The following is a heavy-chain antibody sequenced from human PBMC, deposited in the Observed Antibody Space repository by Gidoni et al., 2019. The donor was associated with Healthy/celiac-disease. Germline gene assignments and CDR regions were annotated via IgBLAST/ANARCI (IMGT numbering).Heavy chain of an antibody. J-gene: IGHJ3*02. CDR3: ARRGPLDDILTGVGLDAFDI. Sequence: QVQLQQWGAGLLKPSETLSLTCAVYGGSFSGYYWRWIRQPPGKGLEWIGEINHSGSTNYNPSLKSRVTISVDTSKNQFSLKLSSVTAADTAVYYCARRGPLDDILTGVGLDAFDIWGQGTMVTVSS. D-gene: IGHD3-9*01. CDR1: GGSFSGYY. CDR2: INHSGST. V-gene: IGHV4-34*01.